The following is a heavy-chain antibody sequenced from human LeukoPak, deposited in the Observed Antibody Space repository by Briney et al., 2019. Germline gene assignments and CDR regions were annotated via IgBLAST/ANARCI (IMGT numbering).Heavy chain of an antibody. CDR1: GGSFSGYY. Sequence: SETLSLTCAVYGGSFSGYYWSWIRQPPGKGREWIGEINHSGSTNYNPSLKSRVTISVDTSKNQFSLKLSSVTAADTAVYYCARGAGGNFDYWGQGTLVTVSS. V-gene: IGHV4-34*01. D-gene: IGHD3-16*01. CDR3: ARGAGGNFDY. J-gene: IGHJ4*02. CDR2: INHSGST.